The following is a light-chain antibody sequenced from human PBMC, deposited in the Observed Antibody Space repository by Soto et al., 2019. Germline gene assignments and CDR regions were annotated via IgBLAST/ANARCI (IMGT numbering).Light chain of an antibody. V-gene: IGLV2-14*01. CDR1: SSDVGGYNY. Sequence: QSALTQPASVSGSPGRSITISCTGSSSDVGGYNYVSWYQQHPGKAPKLMIYEVSNRPSGVSNRFSGSKSGNTASLTISGLQAEDESDYYCSSYTSSSTLVFGTGTKVTV. J-gene: IGLJ1*01. CDR3: SSYTSSSTLV. CDR2: EVS.